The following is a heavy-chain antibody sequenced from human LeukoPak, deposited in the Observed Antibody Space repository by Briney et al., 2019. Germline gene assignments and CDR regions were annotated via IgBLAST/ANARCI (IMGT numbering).Heavy chain of an antibody. D-gene: IGHD5-12*01. CDR2: IYSGGST. V-gene: IGHV3-53*01. Sequence: GGSLRLSCAASGFTFSSNYMSWVRQAPGKGLEWVSVIYSGGSTYYADSVKGRFTISRDNSKNTLYLQMNSLRAEDTAVYYCARAIVATHGHYFDYWGQGTLVTVSS. CDR1: GFTFSSNY. CDR3: ARAIVATHGHYFDY. J-gene: IGHJ4*02.